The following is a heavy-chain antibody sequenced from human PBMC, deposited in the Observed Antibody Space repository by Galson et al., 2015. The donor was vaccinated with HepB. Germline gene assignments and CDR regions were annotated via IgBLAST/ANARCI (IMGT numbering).Heavy chain of an antibody. CDR2: ISSSSSYI. D-gene: IGHD3-3*01. Sequence: SLRLSCAASGFTFSSYSVNWIRQAPGKGLEWVSSISSSSSYIYYADSVKGRFTISRDNANNSLYLQMNSLRAEDTAVYYCARGGADFWSGYYLWGAYYYSGMYVCGQGTTVTVSS. J-gene: IGHJ6*02. CDR1: GFTFSSYS. CDR3: ARGGADFWSGYYLWGAYYYSGMYV. V-gene: IGHV3-21*01.